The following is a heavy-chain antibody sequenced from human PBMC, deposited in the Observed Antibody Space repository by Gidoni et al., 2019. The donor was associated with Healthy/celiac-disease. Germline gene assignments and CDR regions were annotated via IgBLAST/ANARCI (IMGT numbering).Heavy chain of an antibody. CDR3: AREIAAAGTDTFDI. J-gene: IGHJ3*02. D-gene: IGHD6-13*01. Sequence: QVQLVESGGRVVQPGRSLKLSFAASGFTFSSFGMHWVRQAPGKGLVWVAVIWYDGSNKYYADSVKGRFTISRDNSKNTLYLQMNSLRAEDTAVYYCAREIAAAGTDTFDIWGQGTMVTVSS. CDR2: IWYDGSNK. CDR1: GFTFSSFG. V-gene: IGHV3-33*01.